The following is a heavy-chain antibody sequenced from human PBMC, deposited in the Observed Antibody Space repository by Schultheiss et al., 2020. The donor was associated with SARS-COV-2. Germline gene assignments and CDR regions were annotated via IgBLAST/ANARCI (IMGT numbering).Heavy chain of an antibody. CDR1: GGTFSSYA. Sequence: ASVKVSCKASGGTFSSYAISWVRQAPGQGLEWMGGINPNSGGTNYAQKFQGRVTMTRNTSISTAYMELSSLRSEDTAVYYCARRTMLAFDYWGQGTLVTVSS. J-gene: IGHJ4*02. D-gene: IGHD1-14*01. CDR2: INPNSGGT. V-gene: IGHV1-8*02. CDR3: ARRTMLAFDY.